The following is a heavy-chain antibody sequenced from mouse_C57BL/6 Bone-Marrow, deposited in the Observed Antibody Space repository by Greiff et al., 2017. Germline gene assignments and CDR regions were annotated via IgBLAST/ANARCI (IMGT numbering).Heavy chain of an antibody. CDR3: GNMVTSYFDY. V-gene: IGHV3-6*01. J-gene: IGHJ2*01. D-gene: IGHD2-2*01. CDR2: ISYDGSN. CDR1: GYSITSGSY. Sequence: EVQLVESGPGLVKPSPSLSLSCSVTGYSITSGSYWNWIRQFPGNKLEWMGYISYDGSNNYNPSLKNRISFTRDTSKNQFLLKLNSVTTEYTATYYFGNMVTSYFDYWGQGTTRKGSS.